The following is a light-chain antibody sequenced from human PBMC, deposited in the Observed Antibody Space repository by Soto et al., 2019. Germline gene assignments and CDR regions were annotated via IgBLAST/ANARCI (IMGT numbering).Light chain of an antibody. CDR3: SSYTSDNRDYV. V-gene: IGLV2-14*01. Sequence: QSALTQPASVSGSPGQSITISCSGSSSDVGAYTSVSWYQQHPGKAPKLMIYEVSNRPSGVSRRFSGSKSGNTASLTISWLQAEDEAHYYCSSYTSDNRDYVFGTGTKLTVL. CDR2: EVS. J-gene: IGLJ1*01. CDR1: SSDVGAYTS.